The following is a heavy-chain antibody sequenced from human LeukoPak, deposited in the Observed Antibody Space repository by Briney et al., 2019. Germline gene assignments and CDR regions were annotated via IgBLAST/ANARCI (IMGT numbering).Heavy chain of an antibody. V-gene: IGHV5-51*01. D-gene: IGHD6-19*01. J-gene: IGHJ6*02. CDR3: ARRPRFSSGRYLEYGMDV. CDR1: GYIFTSYW. Sequence: GESLKISCKGSGYIFTSYWIDWVRQMPGEGLEWMGIVYPGDSDTRYSPSFQGQVTISADKSITTAYLQWSCLKASDTAIYYCARRPRFSSGRYLEYGMDVWGQGTTVTVSS. CDR2: VYPGDSDT.